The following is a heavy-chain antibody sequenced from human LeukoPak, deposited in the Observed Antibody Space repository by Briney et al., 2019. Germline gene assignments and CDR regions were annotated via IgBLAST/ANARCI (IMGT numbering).Heavy chain of an antibody. CDR2: IDSSSRYI. Sequence: GGSLRLSCAASGFTFSSYNMDWVRQAPGKGLEWVSFIDSSSRYIYQADSVKGRFTISRDNAKSSVFLQMNSLRAEDTAVYYCARVGGHCTSTSCPPPDYWGQGALVTVSS. CDR1: GFTFSSYN. CDR3: ARVGGHCTSTSCPPPDY. J-gene: IGHJ4*02. V-gene: IGHV3-21*01. D-gene: IGHD2-2*01.